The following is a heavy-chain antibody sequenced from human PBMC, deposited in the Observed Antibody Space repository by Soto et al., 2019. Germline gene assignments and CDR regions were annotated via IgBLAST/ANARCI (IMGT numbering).Heavy chain of an antibody. CDR2: ISYDGSNQ. D-gene: IGHD1-7*01. Sequence: QVQQVESGGGVVQPGRSLRLSCSASGFTFSDFEMYWVRQAPGKGLDWVSFISYDGSNQYYAGSVKGRFTVSRDNSKNTLFLLMNSLRPEDTAVYFCARRTGTAPRFDYWGQGTLVTVSS. J-gene: IGHJ4*02. V-gene: IGHV3-30-3*01. CDR3: ARRTGTAPRFDY. CDR1: GFTFSDFE.